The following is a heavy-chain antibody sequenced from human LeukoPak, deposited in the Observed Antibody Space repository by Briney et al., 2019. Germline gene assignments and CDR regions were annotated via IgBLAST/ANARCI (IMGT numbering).Heavy chain of an antibody. CDR1: GFFLSNYW. CDR3: ARDGADLLEWLSRSHIDC. J-gene: IGHJ4*02. V-gene: IGHV3-7*01. D-gene: IGHD3-3*01. Sequence: PGGSLRLSCAASGFFLSNYWMSWVRQAPGAGLEWVASIKEDGNEKYYVDSVKGRFTISRDNAKNPLYLQMNSLRAEDTAVYYCARDGADLLEWLSRSHIDCWGQGTLVTVSS. CDR2: IKEDGNEK.